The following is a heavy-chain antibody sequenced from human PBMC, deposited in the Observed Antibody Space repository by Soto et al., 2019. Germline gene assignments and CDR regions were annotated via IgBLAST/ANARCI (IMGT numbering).Heavy chain of an antibody. Sequence: QVQLQESGPGLVKPSQTLSLTCTVSGGSISSGDYYWSWIRQPPGKGLEWIGYIYYSGSTYYNPSLKSRVTISVETSKNQFSLKLSSVTAADTAVYYCARDNTGGGWDFDYWGQGTLVTVSS. V-gene: IGHV4-30-4*01. CDR2: IYYSGST. J-gene: IGHJ4*02. CDR3: ARDNTGGGWDFDY. CDR1: GGSISSGDYY. D-gene: IGHD6-19*01.